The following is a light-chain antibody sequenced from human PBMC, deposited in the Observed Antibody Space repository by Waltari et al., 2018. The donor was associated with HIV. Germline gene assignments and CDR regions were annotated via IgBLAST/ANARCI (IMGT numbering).Light chain of an antibody. J-gene: IGLJ2*01. CDR2: DRN. V-gene: IGLV1-51*01. CDR3: GTWDDKLSAGV. Sequence: QSVLTQPPSVSAAPGQRVTISCSGTSSKLGTNGVSWYQQGPGTPPKPLIYDRNNRFPGIQDRFSGSQAGTSATLGISGLHTGDEADYYCGTWDDKLSAGVFGGGTKLTVL. CDR1: SSKLGTNG.